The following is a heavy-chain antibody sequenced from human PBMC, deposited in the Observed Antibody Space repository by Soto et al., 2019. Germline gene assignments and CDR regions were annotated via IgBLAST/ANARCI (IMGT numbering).Heavy chain of an antibody. V-gene: IGHV1-3*01. CDR1: GYTFTSYA. CDR3: ARDGPQRWLVRYYFDY. D-gene: IGHD6-19*01. J-gene: IGHJ4*02. Sequence: ASVKVSCKASGYTFTSYAMHWVRQAPGQRLEWMGWINAGNGNTKYSQKFQGRVTITRDTSASTAYMELSSLRSEDTAVYYCARDGPQRWLVRYYFDYWGQGTLVTVSS. CDR2: INAGNGNT.